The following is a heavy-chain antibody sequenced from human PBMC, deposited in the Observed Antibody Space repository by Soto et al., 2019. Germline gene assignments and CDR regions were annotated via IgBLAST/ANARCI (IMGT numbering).Heavy chain of an antibody. CDR1: VFTFSSYP. J-gene: IGHJ4*02. V-gene: IGHV3-23*01. CDR3: AKERYGYSGYDYFDY. Sequence: EGSQRLSYAAPVFTFSSYPMSSYHQTPGKGLEWVSAISGSGGSTYYADSVKGRFTISRDNSKNTLYLQMNSLRAEDTAVYYCAKERYGYSGYDYFDYWGQGTLVTVSS. D-gene: IGHD5-12*01. CDR2: ISGSGGST.